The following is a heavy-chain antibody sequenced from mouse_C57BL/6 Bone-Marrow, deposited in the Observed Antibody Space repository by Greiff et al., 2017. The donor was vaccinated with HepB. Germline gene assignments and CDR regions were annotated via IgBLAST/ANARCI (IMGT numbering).Heavy chain of an antibody. CDR1: GFTFSDYG. CDR3: ARPLITTVVATGFDY. J-gene: IGHJ2*01. Sequence: EVKLMESGGGLVKPGGSLKLSCAASGFTFSDYGMHWVRQAPEKGLEWVAYISSGSSTIYYADTVKGRFTISRDNAKNTLFLQMTSLRSEDTAMYYCARPLITTVVATGFDYWGQGTTLTVSS. V-gene: IGHV5-17*01. CDR2: ISSGSSTI. D-gene: IGHD1-1*01.